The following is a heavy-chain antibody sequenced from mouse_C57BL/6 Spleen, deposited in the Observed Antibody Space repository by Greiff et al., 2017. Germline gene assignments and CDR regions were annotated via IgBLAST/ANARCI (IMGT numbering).Heavy chain of an antibody. CDR3: ARRKVGNWDGFAY. CDR2: INPNNGGT. V-gene: IGHV1-18*01. D-gene: IGHD4-1*01. CDR1: GYTFTDYN. Sequence: VQLQQSGPELVKPGASVKIPCKASGYTFTDYNMDWVKQSHGKSLEWIGDINPNNGGTIYNQKFKGKATLTVDKSSSTAYMELRSLTSEDTAVYYCARRKVGNWDGFAYWGQGTLVTVSA. J-gene: IGHJ3*01.